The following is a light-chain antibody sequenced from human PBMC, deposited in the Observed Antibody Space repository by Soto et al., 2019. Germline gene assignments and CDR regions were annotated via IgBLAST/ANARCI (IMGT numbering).Light chain of an antibody. Sequence: QSVLTQPPSVSGSPGQSVTISCTGTSSDVGSYNRVSWYRQSPGTAPKLMIYDVTNRPAGVPDRFSGSKSGNTASLTISGLQAEDEADYYCSSYTTTSTAFGGGTKLTVL. J-gene: IGLJ2*01. CDR1: SSDVGSYNR. V-gene: IGLV2-18*02. CDR2: DVT. CDR3: SSYTTTSTA.